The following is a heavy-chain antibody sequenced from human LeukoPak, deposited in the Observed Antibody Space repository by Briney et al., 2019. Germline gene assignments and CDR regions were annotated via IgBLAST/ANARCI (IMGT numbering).Heavy chain of an antibody. CDR3: ARDFVLQSHCGRGCPIGY. Sequence: EASVKVSCKASGYTFTGYYMHWVRQAPGQRLEWMGWINAGNGNTKYSQKFQGRVTITRDTSASTAYMELSSLRSEDTAVYYCARDFVLQSHCGRGCPIGYWGQGTLVTVSS. J-gene: IGHJ4*02. CDR2: INAGNGNT. V-gene: IGHV1-3*01. CDR1: GYTFTGYY. D-gene: IGHD6-19*01.